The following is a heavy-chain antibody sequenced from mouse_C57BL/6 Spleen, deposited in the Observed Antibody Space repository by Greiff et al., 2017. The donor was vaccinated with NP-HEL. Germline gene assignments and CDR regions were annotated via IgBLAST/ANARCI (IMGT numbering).Heavy chain of an antibody. V-gene: IGHV1-53*01. Sequence: QVQLQQPGTELVKPGASVKLSCKASGYTFTSYWMHWVKQRPGQGLEWIGNINPSTGGTNYNEKFKSKATLTVDKSSSTAYMQLSSLTSEDSAVYYCARGAYYSTPPGAMDYWGQGTSVTVSS. CDR3: ARGAYYSTPPGAMDY. D-gene: IGHD2-5*01. CDR1: GYTFTSYW. J-gene: IGHJ4*01. CDR2: INPSTGGT.